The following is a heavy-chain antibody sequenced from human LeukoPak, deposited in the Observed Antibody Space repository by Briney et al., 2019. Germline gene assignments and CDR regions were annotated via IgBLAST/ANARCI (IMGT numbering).Heavy chain of an antibody. D-gene: IGHD6-19*01. CDR3: ATGIIVADNLDY. CDR1: GYTFTSYT. J-gene: IGHJ4*02. Sequence: ASVKVSCKASGYTFTSYTMHWVRQAPGQRLEWMGWINAGNGNTKYSQKFQDRLTITRDTSASTAYMELSGLISEDSAVYYCATGIIVADNLDYWGQGTLVTVSS. V-gene: IGHV1-3*01. CDR2: INAGNGNT.